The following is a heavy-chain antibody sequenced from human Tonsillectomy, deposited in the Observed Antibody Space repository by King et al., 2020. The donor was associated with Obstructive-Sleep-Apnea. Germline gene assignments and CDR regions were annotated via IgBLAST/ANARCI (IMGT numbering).Heavy chain of an antibody. J-gene: IGHJ3*02. V-gene: IGHV3-11*01. CDR2: INGGGATI. CDR1: GFTFTDYY. D-gene: IGHD2-15*01. CDR3: ARGVACDI. Sequence: VQLVESGGGLVKPGGSLRLSCAASGFTFTDYYLTWIRQSPTKGLEWVGHINGGGATIYYADSVKGRFSISRDNANDLLFLDMSSLGLDDTAIYYCARGVACDIWGQGTMVTVSS.